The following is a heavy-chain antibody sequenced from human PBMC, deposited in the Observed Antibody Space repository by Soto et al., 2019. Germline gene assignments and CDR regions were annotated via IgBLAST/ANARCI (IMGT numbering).Heavy chain of an antibody. J-gene: IGHJ4*02. CDR1: GGSISSSSYY. CDR2: IYYSGST. V-gene: IGHV4-39*01. CDR3: ATSNATSKGELCRPFDY. Sequence: SETLSLTCTVSGGSISSSSYYWGWIRQAPGKGLEWIGSIYYSGSTYYNPSLKSRVTISVDTSKNQFSLKLSSVTAADTAVFYCATSNATSKGELCRPFDYWGRGTLVTVSS. D-gene: IGHD3-16*01.